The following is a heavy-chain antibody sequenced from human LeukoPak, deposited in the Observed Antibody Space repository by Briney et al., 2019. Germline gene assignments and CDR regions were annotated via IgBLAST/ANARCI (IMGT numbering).Heavy chain of an antibody. D-gene: IGHD5-12*01. CDR1: SGSIISSSHY. CDR3: ARSTVATIRGGYSSGPYYYYMDV. CDR2: VDYSGNP. J-gene: IGHJ6*03. V-gene: IGHV4-39*01. Sequence: SETLSLTCSVSSGSIISSSHYWGWIRQSPGKGLEWIGSVDYSGNPYYNPSLKSRVIISVDTSENQFSLKLRSVTAADTAVYYCARSTVATIRGGYSSGPYYYYMDVWGKGTTVTVSS.